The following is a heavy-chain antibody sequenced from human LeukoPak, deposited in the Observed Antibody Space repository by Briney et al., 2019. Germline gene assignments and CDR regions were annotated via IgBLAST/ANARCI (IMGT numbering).Heavy chain of an antibody. Sequence: GGSLRLSCVATGFTFKSHNMNWVRQAPGKGLEWVSFTSGDSKVIYYADSVKGRFTISRDNAKNSLYLQMNSLRADDTAVYYCGRDGGVAYGLDVWGQGTTVTVSS. D-gene: IGHD3-3*01. CDR3: GRDGGVAYGLDV. V-gene: IGHV3-48*01. CDR1: GFTFKSHN. J-gene: IGHJ6*02. CDR2: TSGDSKVI.